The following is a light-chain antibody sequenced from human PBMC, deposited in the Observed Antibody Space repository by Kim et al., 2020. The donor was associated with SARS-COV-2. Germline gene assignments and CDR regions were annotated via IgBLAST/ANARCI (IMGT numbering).Light chain of an antibody. Sequence: SPGGTATLSCRASQSVNTDLAWYQQTPGQAPRLLIYGASTRATGVPARFSGSGSGTEFTLTISSLQSEDFALYYCQQYNDWPPITFGQGTRLEIK. J-gene: IGKJ5*01. CDR3: QQYNDWPPIT. CDR1: QSVNTD. CDR2: GAS. V-gene: IGKV3-15*01.